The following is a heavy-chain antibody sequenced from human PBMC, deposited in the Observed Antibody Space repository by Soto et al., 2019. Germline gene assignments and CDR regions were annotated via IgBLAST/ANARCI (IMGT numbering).Heavy chain of an antibody. CDR3: ANGAWYYDILTGYGYFDY. CDR1: GFTFSSYA. V-gene: IGHV3-23*01. J-gene: IGHJ4*02. CDR2: ISGSGVST. Sequence: EVQLLESGGGLVQPGGSLRLSCAASGFTFSSYAMSWVRQAPGKGLEWISGISGSGVSTYYADSVKGRFTISRDNSKNTLYLQTNSLRAADTAVYYCANGAWYYDILTGYGYFDYWGQGTLVTVSS. D-gene: IGHD3-9*01.